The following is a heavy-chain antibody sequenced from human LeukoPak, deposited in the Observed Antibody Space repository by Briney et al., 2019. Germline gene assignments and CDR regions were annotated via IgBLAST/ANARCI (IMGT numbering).Heavy chain of an antibody. CDR1: GYTFTNYD. CDR2: INPNSGGT. Sequence: ASVKVSCKASGYTFTNYDITWMRQAPGQGLEWMGWINPNSGGTNYAQKFQGRVTMTRDTSISTAYMELSRLRSDDTAVYYCAREVISTMVRGVSNYGMDVWGQGTTVTVSS. CDR3: AREVISTMVRGVSNYGMDV. V-gene: IGHV1-2*02. D-gene: IGHD3-10*01. J-gene: IGHJ6*02.